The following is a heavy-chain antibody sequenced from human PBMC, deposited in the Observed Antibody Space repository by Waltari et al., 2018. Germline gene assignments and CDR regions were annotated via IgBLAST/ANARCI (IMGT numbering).Heavy chain of an antibody. Sequence: QVQMVQSGAEVKKPGASVKVSCKVSGYTLPESSMHWVRQTPGKGPEWMGGFDPEEGEIIYAQKFQARVTLTEDTSTDTAYMELSSLRSDDTAVYYCARGRFSSCSGDICRERDFYYYGMDVWGQGTTVIVSS. J-gene: IGHJ6*02. CDR1: GYTLPESS. CDR3: ARGRFSSCSGDICRERDFYYYGMDV. V-gene: IGHV1-24*01. CDR2: FDPEEGEI. D-gene: IGHD2-15*01.